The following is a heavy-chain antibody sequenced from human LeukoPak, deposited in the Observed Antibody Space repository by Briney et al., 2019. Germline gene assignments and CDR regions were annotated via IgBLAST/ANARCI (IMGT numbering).Heavy chain of an antibody. CDR2: INPNSGGT. CDR3: ARDGNYGSGWMGNAFDI. J-gene: IGHJ3*02. V-gene: IGHV1-2*02. Sequence: ASVKVSCKASGYTFNGYYKHWVRQAPGQGLEWMGWINPNSGGTNYAQKFQGRVTLTRDTSTSTVYMDLSNLRSDDTAIYYCARDGNYGSGWMGNAFDIWGQGTMVTVSS. D-gene: IGHD3-10*01. CDR1: GYTFNGYY.